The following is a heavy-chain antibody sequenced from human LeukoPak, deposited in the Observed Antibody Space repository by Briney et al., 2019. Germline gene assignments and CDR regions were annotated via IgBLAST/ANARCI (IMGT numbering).Heavy chain of an antibody. CDR1: GGSISSYY. CDR3: ARDPIPYCSSTSCYTLFED. J-gene: IGHJ4*02. CDR2: IYYSGST. V-gene: IGHV4-59*01. Sequence: SETLSLTCTVSGGSISSYYWSWIRQPPGKGLEWIGYIYYSGSTNYNPSLKSRVTISVDTSKNQFSLKLSSVTAADTAVYYCARDPIPYCSSTSCYTLFEDWGQGTLVTVSS. D-gene: IGHD2-2*02.